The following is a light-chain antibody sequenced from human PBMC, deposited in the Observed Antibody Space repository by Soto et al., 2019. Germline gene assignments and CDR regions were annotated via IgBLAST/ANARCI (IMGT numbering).Light chain of an antibody. CDR1: SGHSSYI. J-gene: IGLJ3*02. Sequence: QLVLTQSSSASASLGSSVKLTCTLSSGHSSYIIAWHQRQPGKAPRYLMKLEGRGNYNKGSGVPDRFSGSSSGADRYLTISNLQFEDETDYYCETWDSNTWVFGGGTKLTVL. CDR3: ETWDSNTWV. V-gene: IGLV4-60*02. CDR2: LEGRGNY.